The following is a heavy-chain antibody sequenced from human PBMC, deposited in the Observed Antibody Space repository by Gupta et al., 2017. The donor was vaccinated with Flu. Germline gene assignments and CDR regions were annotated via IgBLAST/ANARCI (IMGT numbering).Heavy chain of an antibody. Sequence: EWIGYIYYSGSTYYNPSLKSRVTISVDTSKNQFSLKLSSVTAADTAVYYCARDGIAARSHFDYWGQGTLVTVSS. CDR3: ARDGIAARSHFDY. J-gene: IGHJ4*02. V-gene: IGHV4-31*02. D-gene: IGHD6-6*01. CDR2: IYYSGST.